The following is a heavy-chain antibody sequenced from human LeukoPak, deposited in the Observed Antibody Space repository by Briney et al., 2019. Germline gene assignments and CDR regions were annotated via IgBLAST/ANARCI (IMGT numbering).Heavy chain of an antibody. D-gene: IGHD5-12*01. CDR1: GFTFSSHG. J-gene: IGHJ4*02. CDR3: ARDLGWLHYED. V-gene: IGHV3-23*01. CDR2: IGGTGGFIT. Sequence: GGTLRLSCAASGFTFSSHGMNWVRQAPGKGLEWVSGIGGTGGFITYYAESVKGRSTVSRDNSKKKLYLQMNSLRADDTAIYYCARDLGWLHYEDWGQGTLVTVSS.